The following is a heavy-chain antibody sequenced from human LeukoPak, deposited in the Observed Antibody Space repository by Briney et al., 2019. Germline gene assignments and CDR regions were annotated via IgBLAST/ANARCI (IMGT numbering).Heavy chain of an antibody. CDR1: GFTFNSH. CDR3: ARARYCSTTRCNYMDV. CDR2: ISYDGSNK. D-gene: IGHD2-2*01. V-gene: IGHV3-30*04. J-gene: IGHJ6*03. Sequence: GGSLRLSCADSGFTFNSHMHWVRQAPGEGLEWVAAISYDGSNKKYGDSVKGRFTVSRDNAKNSVSLQMNSLRAEDTAVYYCARARYCSTTRCNYMDVWGKGTTVSVSS.